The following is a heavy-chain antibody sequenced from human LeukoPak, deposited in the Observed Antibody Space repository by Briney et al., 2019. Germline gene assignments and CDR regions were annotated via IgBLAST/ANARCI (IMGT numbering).Heavy chain of an antibody. Sequence: ASETLSLTCTVSGGSISSYYWSWIRQPPGKGLEWIGYIYYSGSTNYNPSLKSRVTISVDTSKNQFSLKLSSVTAADTAVYYCARFRYGSSSAFDIWGQGTMVTVSS. CDR3: ARFRYGSSSAFDI. V-gene: IGHV4-59*01. D-gene: IGHD3-10*01. CDR2: IYYSGST. CDR1: GGSISSYY. J-gene: IGHJ3*02.